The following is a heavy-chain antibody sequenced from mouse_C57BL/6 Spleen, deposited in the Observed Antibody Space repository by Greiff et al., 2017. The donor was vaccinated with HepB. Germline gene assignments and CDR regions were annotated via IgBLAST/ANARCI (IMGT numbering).Heavy chain of an antibody. J-gene: IGHJ2*01. Sequence: EVQLQQSGPELVKPGASVKMSCKASGYTFTDYNMHWVKQSHGKSLEWIGYINPNNGGTSYNQKFKGKATLTVNKSSSTAYMELRSLTSEDSAVYYCARSSYYGSSYFDYWGQGTTLTVSS. D-gene: IGHD1-1*01. CDR3: ARSSYYGSSYFDY. V-gene: IGHV1-22*01. CDR1: GYTFTDYN. CDR2: INPNNGGT.